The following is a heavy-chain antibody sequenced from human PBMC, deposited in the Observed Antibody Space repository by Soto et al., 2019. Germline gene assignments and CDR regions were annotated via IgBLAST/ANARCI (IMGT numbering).Heavy chain of an antibody. CDR3: ARGSGTRRPLDY. D-gene: IGHD2-2*01. V-gene: IGHV4-34*01. CDR2: INHSGST. CDR1: GGSFSGYY. J-gene: IGHJ4*02. Sequence: SETLSLTCAVYGGSFSGYYWSWIRQPPGKGLEWIGEINHSGSTNYNPSLKSRVTISVDTSKNQFSLKLSSVTAADTAVYYCARGSGTRRPLDYWGQGTLVTVS.